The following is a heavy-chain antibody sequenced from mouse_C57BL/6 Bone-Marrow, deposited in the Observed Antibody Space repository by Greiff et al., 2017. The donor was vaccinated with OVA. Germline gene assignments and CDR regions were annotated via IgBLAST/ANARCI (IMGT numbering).Heavy chain of an antibody. J-gene: IGHJ2*01. CDR1: GYTFTDYE. CDR2: IDPETGGT. CDR3: TRVGYYLYYFDY. Sequence: LVESGAELVRPGASVTLSCKASGYTFTDYEMHWVKQTPVHGLEWIGAIDPETGGTAYNQQFKGKAILTADNSSSTAYMELRSLTSEDSAVYYCTRVGYYLYYFDYWGQGTTLTVSS. V-gene: IGHV1-15*01. D-gene: IGHD2-3*01.